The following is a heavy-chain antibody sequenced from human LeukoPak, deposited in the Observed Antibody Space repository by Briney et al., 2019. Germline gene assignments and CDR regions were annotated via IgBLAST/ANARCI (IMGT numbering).Heavy chain of an antibody. V-gene: IGHV4-34*01. CDR2: IHHSGST. CDR1: NGSFSDYY. D-gene: IGHD1-26*01. J-gene: IGHJ4*02. Sequence: SETLSLTCAVYNGSFSDYYWSWIRQPPEQGLEWIGEIHHSGSTNYNPSLNNRVTMLVDTSKKQFSLQLTSVTAADTAVYYCARSDSGSYLYYFDYWGQGTLVTVSS. CDR3: ARSDSGSYLYYFDY.